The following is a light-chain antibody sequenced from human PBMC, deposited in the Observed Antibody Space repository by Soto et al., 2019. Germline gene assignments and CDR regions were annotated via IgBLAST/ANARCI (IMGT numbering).Light chain of an antibody. Sequence: IVMTQSPATLSVSPGERATLSCRASQSVSSNLAWYQQKPGQAPRLLLYGASTRATGILARFSGSGSWTAFTLIIISLQSEDFSVYYCQQYNNWPPITFGQGTRLEIK. CDR1: QSVSSN. J-gene: IGKJ5*01. V-gene: IGKV3D-15*01. CDR2: GAS. CDR3: QQYNNWPPIT.